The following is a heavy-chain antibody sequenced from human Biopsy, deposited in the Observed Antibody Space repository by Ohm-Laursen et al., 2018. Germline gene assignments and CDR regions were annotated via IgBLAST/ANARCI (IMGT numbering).Heavy chain of an antibody. CDR1: GFTFSSYA. V-gene: IGHV3-23*01. Sequence: SLRLSCAASGFTFSSYAMTWFRQAPGKGLEWVSTISGNSDIIYGTDSVTGRFTISRDNGENSLYLQMNSLRPEDTALYYCTKNTQWEGSGYLDAFHIWGHGAMVTVPS. CDR3: TKNTQWEGSGYLDAFHI. D-gene: IGHD3-22*01. J-gene: IGHJ3*02. CDR2: ISGNSDII.